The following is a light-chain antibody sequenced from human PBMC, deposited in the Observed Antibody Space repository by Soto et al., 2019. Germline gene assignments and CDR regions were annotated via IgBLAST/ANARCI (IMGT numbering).Light chain of an antibody. CDR3: AVWDDSLNGWV. V-gene: IGLV1-44*01. J-gene: IGLJ3*02. Sequence: QAVVTQTPSASGTPGQRVTISCSGSSPNIGTNAVNWCQQLPGTAPRLLIYSNDQRPPGVPDRFSGSKSGTSASLAISGLQSEDEADYFSAVWDDSLNGWVFGGGTKVTVL. CDR1: SPNIGTNA. CDR2: SND.